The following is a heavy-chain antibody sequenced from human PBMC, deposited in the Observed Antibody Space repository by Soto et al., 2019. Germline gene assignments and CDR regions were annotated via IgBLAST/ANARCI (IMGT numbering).Heavy chain of an antibody. D-gene: IGHD3-22*01. Sequence: ASETLSLTCTVSGGSISSRNWWSWIRQPPGKGLEWIANIHYSGTTNYNPSLASRVTLSVDTSKNQFSLKLSSVTAADTAVYYCARDTGDYYDSSGSYFDYWGQGTLVTVSA. J-gene: IGHJ4*02. CDR1: GGSISSRNW. V-gene: IGHV4-59*11. CDR3: ARDTGDYYDSSGSYFDY. CDR2: IHYSGTT.